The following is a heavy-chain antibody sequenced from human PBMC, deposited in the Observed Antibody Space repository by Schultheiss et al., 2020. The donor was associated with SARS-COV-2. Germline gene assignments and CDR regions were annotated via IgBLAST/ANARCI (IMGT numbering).Heavy chain of an antibody. D-gene: IGHD1-26*01. CDR2: ISYDGSNK. CDR1: GFTFSSYA. J-gene: IGHJ4*02. Sequence: GGSLRLSCAASGFTFSSYAMSWVRQAPGKGLEWVAVISYDGSNKYYADSVKGRFTISRDDSKNTAYLQMNSLRAEDTAVYYCARGGVGATRSHFDYWGQGTLVTVSS. V-gene: IGHV3-30*03. CDR3: ARGGVGATRSHFDY.